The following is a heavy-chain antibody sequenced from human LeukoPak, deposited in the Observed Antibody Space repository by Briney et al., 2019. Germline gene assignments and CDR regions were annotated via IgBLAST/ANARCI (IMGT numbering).Heavy chain of an antibody. J-gene: IGHJ6*03. Sequence: PGGSLSLSCAASGFTFSSYWMSWVRQAPGKGLEWVANIKQDGSEKYYVDSVKGRFTISRDNAKNSLYLQMNSLRAEDTAVYYCASAGVFYYYYYMDVWGKGTTVTVSS. CDR3: ASAGVFYYYYYMDV. D-gene: IGHD6-13*01. CDR2: IKQDGSEK. CDR1: GFTFSSYW. V-gene: IGHV3-7*01.